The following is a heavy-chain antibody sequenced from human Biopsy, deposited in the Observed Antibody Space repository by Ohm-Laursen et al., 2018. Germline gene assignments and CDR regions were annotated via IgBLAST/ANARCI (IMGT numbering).Heavy chain of an antibody. CDR2: IVTFFGTV. CDR1: GGSFSNYA. J-gene: IGHJ6*02. CDR3: ASQTPRNPDILTGAFHYDMAV. D-gene: IGHD3-9*01. V-gene: IGHV1-69*05. Sequence: SSVKVSCKFSGGSFSNYAISWVRQAPGQGLEWMGGIVTFFGTVKYAQRFQGRLTIRTDRSTDTAYMELSSLTSEDPAVFYCASQTPRNPDILTGAFHYDMAVWGQGTTVTVSS.